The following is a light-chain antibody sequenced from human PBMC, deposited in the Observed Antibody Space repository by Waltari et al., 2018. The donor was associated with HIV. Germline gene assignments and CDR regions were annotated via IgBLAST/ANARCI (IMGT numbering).Light chain of an antibody. J-gene: IGLJ2*01. CDR3: QSYDSSLSGPV. Sequence: QSVLTQPPSVSGAPGQRVTISCTGSSSNIGAGYDVHWYQQLPGTAPKLLSYGNSNRPSGVPDRFSGSKSGTSASLAITGLQAEDEADYYCQSYDSSLSGPVFGGGTKLTVL. CDR2: GNS. CDR1: SSNIGAGYD. V-gene: IGLV1-40*01.